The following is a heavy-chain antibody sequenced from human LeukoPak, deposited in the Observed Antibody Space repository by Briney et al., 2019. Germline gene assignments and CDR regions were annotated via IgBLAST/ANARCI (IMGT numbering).Heavy chain of an antibody. V-gene: IGHV3-30*02. CDR2: IRYDGSNK. D-gene: IGHD5-18*01. CDR1: GYTFDDHG. J-gene: IGHJ4*02. Sequence: PGGSLRLSCAGSGYTFDDHGMYWVRQAPGKGLEWVAFIRYDGSNKYYADSVKGRFTISRDNSKNTLYLQMNSLRAEDTAVYYCAKDAVGIQLWFSSFDYWGQGTLVTVSS. CDR3: AKDAVGIQLWFSSFDY.